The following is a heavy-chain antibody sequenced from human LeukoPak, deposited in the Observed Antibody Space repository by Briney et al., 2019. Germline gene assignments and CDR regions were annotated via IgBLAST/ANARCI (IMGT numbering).Heavy chain of an antibody. D-gene: IGHD3-10*01. Sequence: SQTLSLTRAVSGGSISSGGYSWSWIRQPPGKGLEWIGYIYHSGSTYYNPSLKSRVTISVDRSKNQFSLKLSSVTAADTAVYYCARVSSLYGSGSYSPSFDYWGQGTLVTVSS. CDR3: ARVSSLYGSGSYSPSFDY. CDR2: IYHSGST. J-gene: IGHJ4*02. V-gene: IGHV4-30-2*01. CDR1: GGSISSGGYS.